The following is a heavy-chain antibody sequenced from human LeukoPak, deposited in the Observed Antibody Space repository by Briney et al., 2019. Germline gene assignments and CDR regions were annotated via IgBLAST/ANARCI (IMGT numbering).Heavy chain of an antibody. CDR2: IYYSGST. CDR3: ARSADSSGYFAFFDY. Sequence: PSETLSLTCTVSGGSISSYHCSWIRQTPGKELEWIGYIYYSGSTNYNPSLKSRVTISVDTSKNQFSLKLSSVTAADTAIYYCARSADSSGYFAFFDYWGQGTLVTVS. CDR1: GGSISSYH. D-gene: IGHD3-22*01. J-gene: IGHJ4*02. V-gene: IGHV4-59*01.